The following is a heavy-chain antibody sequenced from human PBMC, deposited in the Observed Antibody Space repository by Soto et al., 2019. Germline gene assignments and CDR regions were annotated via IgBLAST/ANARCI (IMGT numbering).Heavy chain of an antibody. Sequence: ASVKVSCKASGYTFTSYAMHWVRQAPGQRLEWMGWINAGNGNTKYSQKFQGRVTITRDTSASTAYMELSSLRSEDTAVYYCARCLAARPSNYYYGMDVWGQGTTVTVS. CDR2: INAGNGNT. CDR1: GYTFTSYA. J-gene: IGHJ6*02. D-gene: IGHD6-6*01. V-gene: IGHV1-3*01. CDR3: ARCLAARPSNYYYGMDV.